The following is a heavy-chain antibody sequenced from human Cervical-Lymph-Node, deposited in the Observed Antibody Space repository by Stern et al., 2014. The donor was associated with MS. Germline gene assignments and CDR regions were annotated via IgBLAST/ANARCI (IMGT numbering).Heavy chain of an antibody. CDR1: GDTFSSYA. V-gene: IGHV1-69*01. J-gene: IGHJ4*02. Sequence: VQLVESGSEVKKPGSSVKVSCKPSGDTFSSYALSWVRQAPGQGLEWVGGLIPFFCATRYAQKFQGRVTITPEESTGTAFMELSNLTSDDTAVYYCALRRSYYVYWGQGTLITVSS. D-gene: IGHD4-11*01. CDR3: ALRRSYYVY. CDR2: LIPFFCAT.